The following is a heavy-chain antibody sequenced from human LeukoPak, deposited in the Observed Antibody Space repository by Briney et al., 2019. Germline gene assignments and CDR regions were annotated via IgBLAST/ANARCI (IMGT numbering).Heavy chain of an antibody. D-gene: IGHD5-12*01. J-gene: IGHJ4*02. Sequence: PGGSLRLSCAASGFTFSSYGMHWIRQPPGQGLEWIGIISYSGSTYYNPSLKSRVTISVDMSKNQFSLKLSSMTAADTAVYYCARHSYEGSDYWGQGTLVTVSP. CDR1: GFTFSSYG. CDR2: ISYSGST. V-gene: IGHV4-59*04. CDR3: ARHSYEGSDY.